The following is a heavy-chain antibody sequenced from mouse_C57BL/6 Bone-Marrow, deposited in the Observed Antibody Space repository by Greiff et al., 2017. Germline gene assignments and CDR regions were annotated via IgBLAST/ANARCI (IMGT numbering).Heavy chain of an antibody. CDR2: IYPGSGST. CDR3: AGYGYERSMDY. J-gene: IGHJ4*01. Sequence: VQLQQSGAELVKPGASVKMSCKASGYTFTSYWITWVKQRPGQGLEWIGDIYPGSGSTNYNEKFKSKATLTVDTSSSTAYMQLSSLTSEDSAVYYCAGYGYERSMDYWGQGTSVTVSS. CDR1: GYTFTSYW. V-gene: IGHV1-55*01. D-gene: IGHD2-2*01.